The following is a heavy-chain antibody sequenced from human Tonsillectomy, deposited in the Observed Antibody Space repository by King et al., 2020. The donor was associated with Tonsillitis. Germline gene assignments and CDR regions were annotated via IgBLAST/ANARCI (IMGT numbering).Heavy chain of an antibody. J-gene: IGHJ4*02. CDR2: ISGGGGST. CDR3: AKDRGMATPTIFDY. CDR1: GFTFTSYA. D-gene: IGHD5-24*01. Sequence: VQLVESGGGLAQPGGSLRLSCAASGFTFTSYAMSWVRQAPGKGLEWVSTISGGGGSTYFADSVKGRFSISRDNSKNTLYLQMNSMRAVDTAVYYCAKDRGMATPTIFDYWGQGTLVTVSS. V-gene: IGHV3-23*04.